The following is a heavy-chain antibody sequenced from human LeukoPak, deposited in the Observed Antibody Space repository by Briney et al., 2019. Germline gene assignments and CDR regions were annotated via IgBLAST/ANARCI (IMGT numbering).Heavy chain of an antibody. D-gene: IGHD3-22*01. CDR1: GFTLSSYV. V-gene: IGHV3-64*01. J-gene: IGHJ4*02. CDR2: ISTNGGGT. Sequence: GGSLRLSCAASGFTLSSYVMHWVRQAPGKGLEYVSVISTNGGGTYYASSVKGRFTISRDNSKNTVYLQMDSLRAEDMAVYYCAGVFASSGNYYPPDYWGQGGLVTVSS. CDR3: AGVFASSGNYYPPDY.